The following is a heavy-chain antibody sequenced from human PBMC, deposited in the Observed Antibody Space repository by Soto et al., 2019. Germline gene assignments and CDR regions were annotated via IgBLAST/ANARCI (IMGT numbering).Heavy chain of an antibody. CDR3: ARDKEVVRGVNYYYYYGMDV. J-gene: IGHJ6*02. CDR1: GFTFSSYG. CDR2: IWYDGSNK. Sequence: PGGSLRLSCAAPGFTFSSYGMHWVRQAPGKGLEWVAVIWYDGSNKYYADSVKGRFTISRGNSKNTLYLQMNSLRAEDTAVYYCARDKEVVRGVNYYYYYGMDVWGQGTTVTVSS. D-gene: IGHD3-10*01. V-gene: IGHV3-33*01.